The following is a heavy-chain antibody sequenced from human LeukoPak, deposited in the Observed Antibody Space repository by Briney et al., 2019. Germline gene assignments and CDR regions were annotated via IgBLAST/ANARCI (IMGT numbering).Heavy chain of an antibody. CDR1: GFTVSSNY. V-gene: IGHV3-66*01. D-gene: IGHD4-17*01. Sequence: PGGSLRLSCAASGFTVSSNYMSWVRQAPGKGLEWVSVIYSGGSTYYADSVKGRFTISRDNSKNTLYLQMNSLRAEDTAVYYCARGTDEATVTFDYWGQGTLVTVSS. J-gene: IGHJ4*02. CDR3: ARGTDEATVTFDY. CDR2: IYSGGST.